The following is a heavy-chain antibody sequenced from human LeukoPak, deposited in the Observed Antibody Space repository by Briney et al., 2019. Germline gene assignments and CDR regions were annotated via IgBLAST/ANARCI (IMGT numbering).Heavy chain of an antibody. J-gene: IGHJ5*02. CDR2: IIPILGIA. V-gene: IGHV1-69*04. D-gene: IGHD6-19*01. Sequence: GASVKVSCKASGGTFSSYAISWVRQAPGQGLEWMGRIIPILGIANYAQKFQGRVTITADKYTSTAYMELSSLICKDTAVYYCARVQWLVLGANWFDPWGQGTLVTVSS. CDR1: GGTFSSYA. CDR3: ARVQWLVLGANWFDP.